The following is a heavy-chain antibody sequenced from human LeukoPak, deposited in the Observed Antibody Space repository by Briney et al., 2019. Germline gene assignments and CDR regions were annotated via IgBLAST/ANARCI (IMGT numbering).Heavy chain of an antibody. CDR3: ARGIVVENAIPGY. CDR1: GFTFSSYW. Sequence: QPGGSLRLSCAASGFTFSSYWMHWVRHVPGKGLVWVSRINTDGSSTTYADSVKGRFTISRDNAKNTLYLQMNSLRAEDTAVYFCARGIVVENAIPGYWGQGTLVTVSS. D-gene: IGHD2-21*01. J-gene: IGHJ4*02. CDR2: INTDGSST. V-gene: IGHV3-74*01.